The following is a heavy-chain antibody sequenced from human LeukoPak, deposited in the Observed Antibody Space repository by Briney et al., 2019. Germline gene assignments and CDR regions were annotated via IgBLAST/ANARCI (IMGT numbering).Heavy chain of an antibody. CDR1: GFIYSSYW. D-gene: IGHD6-6*01. Sequence: GGSLRLSCAASGFIYSSYWMTWVRQAPGKGLEWVADIKQDGSEKYDVDSVKGRFTISRDNAQNSLYLQMNSLRAEDTAVYYCARVYRSSSGYCFDYWGQGTLVTVSS. CDR3: ARVYRSSSGYCFDY. J-gene: IGHJ4*02. V-gene: IGHV3-7*01. CDR2: IKQDGSEK.